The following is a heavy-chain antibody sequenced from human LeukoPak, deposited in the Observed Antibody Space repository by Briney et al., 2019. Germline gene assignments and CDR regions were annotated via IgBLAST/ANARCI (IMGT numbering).Heavy chain of an antibody. J-gene: IGHJ4*02. Sequence: PSETLSLTCAVSGDSISSTNWWNWVRQPPGKGLEWIGKIDHRGNTNYNPSLKSRVTISVDRSKNQFSLKLTSVTAADTAVYYCARGYGPGYWGQGTLVTVAA. CDR1: GDSISSTNW. CDR2: IDHRGNT. V-gene: IGHV4-4*02. CDR3: ARGYGPGY. D-gene: IGHD4-17*01.